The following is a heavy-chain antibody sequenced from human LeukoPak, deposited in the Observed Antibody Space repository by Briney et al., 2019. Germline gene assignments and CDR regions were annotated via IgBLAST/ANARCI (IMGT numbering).Heavy chain of an antibody. CDR1: GFTFSSYS. CDR2: ISSSSSYI. Sequence: GGSLRLSCAASGFTFSSYSMNWVRQAPGKGLEWVSSISSSSSYIYYADSVKGRFTISRDNAKNSLYLQMNSLRAEDTAVYYCATSGYFQSYNWFDPWGQGTPVTVSS. V-gene: IGHV3-21*01. J-gene: IGHJ5*02. CDR3: ATSGYFQSYNWFDP. D-gene: IGHD3-3*01.